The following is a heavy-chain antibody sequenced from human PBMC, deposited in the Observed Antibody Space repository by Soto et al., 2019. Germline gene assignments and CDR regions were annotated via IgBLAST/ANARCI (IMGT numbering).Heavy chain of an antibody. CDR2: IYYSRNT. V-gene: IGHV4-31*03. Sequence: SETLSLTCTVSGGSISSGGYYWNWLRQHPVQGLEWNGYIYYSRNTYYNPSLKSRVTISVDKYKNQFSLRLGSVTAADTAVYYCASDPRYTGCSGYYVSSGNFDYWGQGILVTGSS. CDR1: GGSISSGGYY. J-gene: IGHJ4*02. D-gene: IGHD3-22*01. CDR3: ASDPRYTGCSGYYVSSGNFDY.